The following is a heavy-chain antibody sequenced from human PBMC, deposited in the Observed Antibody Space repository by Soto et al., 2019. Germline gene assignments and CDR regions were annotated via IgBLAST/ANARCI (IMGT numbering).Heavy chain of an antibody. V-gene: IGHV3-30*18. CDR2: ISYDGSNK. J-gene: IGHJ6*02. CDR1: GFTFSSYG. D-gene: IGHD6-13*01. Sequence: VGSLRLSCAASGFTFSSYGMHWVRQAPGKGLEWVAVISYDGSNKYYADSVKGRFTISRDNSKNTLYLQMNSLRAEDTAVYYCAKEAGSSWYQYYYYYGMDVWGQGTTVTVSS. CDR3: AKEAGSSWYQYYYYYGMDV.